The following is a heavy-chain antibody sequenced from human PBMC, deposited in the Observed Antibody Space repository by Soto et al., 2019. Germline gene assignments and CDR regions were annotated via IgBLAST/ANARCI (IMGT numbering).Heavy chain of an antibody. CDR2: IKGEADGGTT. Sequence: GGSLRLSCAASGFTFSNAWMSWVRQAPGKGLEWVGRIKGEADGGTTDYVEPVKGRITISRDHSKDTHYLQMNSLKTEDTAVYYCTTGLSNGYYNFDYWGQGTPVTVSS. J-gene: IGHJ4*02. CDR1: GFTFSNAW. D-gene: IGHD3-22*01. CDR3: TTGLSNGYYNFDY. V-gene: IGHV3-15*01.